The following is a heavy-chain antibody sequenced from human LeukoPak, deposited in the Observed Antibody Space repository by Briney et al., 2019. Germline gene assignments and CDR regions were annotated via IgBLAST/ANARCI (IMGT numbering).Heavy chain of an antibody. Sequence: SETLSLTCSVSGDSMRSYSWSWFRQPPGKGLEWIGYIYYSGSTDYNPSVESRATISIDTSKNQFSLKLTSVTAADTAVYYCARRGFDDLTGYYRLDYWGQGTLVTVSS. CDR1: GDSMRSYS. CDR3: ARRGFDDLTGYYRLDY. V-gene: IGHV4-59*01. J-gene: IGHJ4*02. CDR2: IYYSGST. D-gene: IGHD3-9*01.